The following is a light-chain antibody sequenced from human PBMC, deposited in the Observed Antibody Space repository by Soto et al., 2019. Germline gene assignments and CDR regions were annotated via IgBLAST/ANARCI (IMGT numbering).Light chain of an antibody. J-gene: IGLJ1*01. CDR1: SSNIGAVYD. Sequence: QSVLTQPPSVSGAPGQRVTISCTGSSSNIGAVYDVQWYQHLPGTAPKLLSYGNTNRPSGVPDRFSGSKSGASASLAITGLQAEDEVDYYCQSYDSSLSGYVFGTGTKLTVL. CDR2: GNT. V-gene: IGLV1-40*01. CDR3: QSYDSSLSGYV.